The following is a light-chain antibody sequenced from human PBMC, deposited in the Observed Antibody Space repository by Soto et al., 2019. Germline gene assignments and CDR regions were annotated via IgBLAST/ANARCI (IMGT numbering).Light chain of an antibody. CDR2: AAS. V-gene: IGKV1-6*01. J-gene: IGKJ1*01. Sequence: AIQMTQSPSPLSASVGDRFTITCRSSQGIRNDLGWYQQKPGKAPKLLIYAASSLQSGVPSRFSGSGSGTDFTLTISSLQPEDFATYYCLQDYNYPLAFGQGTKVDIK. CDR1: QGIRND. CDR3: LQDYNYPLA.